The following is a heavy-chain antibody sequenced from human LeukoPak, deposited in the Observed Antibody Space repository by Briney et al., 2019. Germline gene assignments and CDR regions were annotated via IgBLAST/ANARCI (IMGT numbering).Heavy chain of an antibody. V-gene: IGHV4-61*05. CDR3: ARVRRGYSSSWYDY. Sequence: SETLSLTCTVSGGSISSSSYYWSWIRQPPGKGLEWIGYMYYSGSTNYNPSLRSRVTISLDTSKNQFSLKLSSVTAADTAVYYCARVRRGYSSSWYDYWGQGTLVTVSS. J-gene: IGHJ4*02. CDR1: GGSISSSSYY. CDR2: MYYSGST. D-gene: IGHD6-13*01.